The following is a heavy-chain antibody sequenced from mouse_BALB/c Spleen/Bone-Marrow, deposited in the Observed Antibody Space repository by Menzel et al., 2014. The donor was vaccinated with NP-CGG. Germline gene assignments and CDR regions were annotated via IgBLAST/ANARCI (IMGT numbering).Heavy chain of an antibody. V-gene: IGHV1-7*01. CDR2: INPSTGYA. J-gene: IGHJ2*01. CDR3: ARDY. Sequence: VHLQQSGPELAKPGASVKMSCKASGYTFTDTWIHWIKQRPGQGLEWIGYINPSTGYAEYNQNFKDKATLTVDKSSSTAYMQLGSLTSEDSAVYYCARDYWGQGTTLTVSS. CDR1: GYTFTDTW.